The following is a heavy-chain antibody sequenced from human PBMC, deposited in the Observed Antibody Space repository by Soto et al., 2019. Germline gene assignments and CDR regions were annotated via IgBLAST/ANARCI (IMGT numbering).Heavy chain of an antibody. V-gene: IGHV3-23*01. J-gene: IGHJ4*02. CDR2: FSGPGGGT. Sequence: PGGSMRLSCEASGFTFSRGAMSWVRHTKGKGLEWGSTFSGPGGGTYYADYVKGRYTISRDNFKSAVHLQMNSLRAEDTAIYYCAKGKISTTTYTSFDYGGRGTLVTVSS. CDR1: GFTFSRGA. CDR3: AKGKISTTTYTSFDY. D-gene: IGHD1-26*01.